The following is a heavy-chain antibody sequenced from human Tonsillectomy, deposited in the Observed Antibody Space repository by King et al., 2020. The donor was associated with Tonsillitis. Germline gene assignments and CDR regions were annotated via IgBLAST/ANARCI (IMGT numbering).Heavy chain of an antibody. CDR2: IYYSGST. Sequence: QLQESGPGLVKPSQTLSLTCTVSGGSISSGDYYWSWIRQPPGKGLEWIGYIYYSGSTYYNPSPKSRVTISVNTSKNQFSLKLSSVTAADTAGYYCASAALLEWMPRSYYYYVMDVWGQGTTVTVSS. CDR3: ASAALLEWMPRSYYYYVMDV. D-gene: IGHD3-3*02. CDR1: GGSISSGDYY. J-gene: IGHJ6*02. V-gene: IGHV4-30-4*01.